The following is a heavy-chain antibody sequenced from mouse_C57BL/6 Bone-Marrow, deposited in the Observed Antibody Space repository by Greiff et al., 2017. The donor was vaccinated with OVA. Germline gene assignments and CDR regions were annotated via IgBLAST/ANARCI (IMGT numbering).Heavy chain of an antibody. CDR1: GFTFSDYY. CDR2: ISNGGGST. V-gene: IGHV5-12*01. D-gene: IGHD2-2*01. J-gene: IGHJ4*01. Sequence: DVKLVESGGGLVQPGGSLKLSCAASGFTFSDYYMYWVRQTPEKRLEWVAYISNGGGSTYYPDTVKGRFTIPRDNAKNTLYLQMSRLKSEDTAMYYCARHGRVNYAMDYWGQGTSVTVSS. CDR3: ARHGRVNYAMDY.